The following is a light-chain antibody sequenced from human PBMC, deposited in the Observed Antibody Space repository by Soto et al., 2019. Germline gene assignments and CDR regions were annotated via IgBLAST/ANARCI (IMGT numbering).Light chain of an antibody. CDR3: QQYNGDWT. V-gene: IGKV1-5*03. CDR1: QSISRS. J-gene: IGKJ1*01. CDR2: EAS. Sequence: DIQMTESASTLSASVGDRVTITCRASQSISRSLAWYQQKPGNAPKLLIFEASNLKSGVPSRFSGSGSGTADTLTISRLQPDDSASYYCQQYNGDWTFGQGTSVEI.